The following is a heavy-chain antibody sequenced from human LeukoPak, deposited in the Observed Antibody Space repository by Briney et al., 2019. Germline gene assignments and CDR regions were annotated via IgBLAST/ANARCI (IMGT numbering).Heavy chain of an antibody. D-gene: IGHD2-2*01. CDR2: ISWDGGST. Sequence: PGGSLRLSCAASGFTFDDYAMHWVRQAPGKGLEWVSLISWDGGSTYYADSVKGRFTISRDNSKNSLYLQMNSLRAEDTALYYCAKENCSSTGCLGYMDVWGKGTTVTVSS. V-gene: IGHV3-43D*03. CDR1: GFTFDDYA. J-gene: IGHJ6*03. CDR3: AKENCSSTGCLGYMDV.